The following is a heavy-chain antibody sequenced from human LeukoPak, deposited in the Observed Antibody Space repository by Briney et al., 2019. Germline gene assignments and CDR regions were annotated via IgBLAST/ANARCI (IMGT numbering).Heavy chain of an antibody. CDR1: GFTFSHFG. CDR3: AKDAQRGFDYRNSLEH. Sequence: GPSLRLSCEASGFTFSHFGMHWVRQAPGKGLEWVAVIWSDATNQYYADSVKGRFTISRDNFRTTVSLQMNSLRAEDTAVYYCAKDAQRGFDYRNSLEHWGQGSLVTVSS. CDR2: IWSDATNQ. J-gene: IGHJ4*02. V-gene: IGHV3-33*06. D-gene: IGHD4-11*01.